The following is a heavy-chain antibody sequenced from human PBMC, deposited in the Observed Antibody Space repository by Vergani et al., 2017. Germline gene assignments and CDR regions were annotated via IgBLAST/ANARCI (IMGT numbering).Heavy chain of an antibody. V-gene: IGHV3-53*04. CDR1: GSTASSNY. Sequence: EVQLVEPGGGLVQPGGSLRLPCAAFGSTASSNYMSWVRQAPGKGLEWVSVIYSGGSTYYADSVKRRFTITRHNSKNTLYLQMSSLGAEDTDVYYCARASINYYDSSGYPIFDYWGQGTLVTVSS. CDR2: IYSGGST. D-gene: IGHD3-22*01. CDR3: ARASINYYDSSGYPIFDY. J-gene: IGHJ4*02.